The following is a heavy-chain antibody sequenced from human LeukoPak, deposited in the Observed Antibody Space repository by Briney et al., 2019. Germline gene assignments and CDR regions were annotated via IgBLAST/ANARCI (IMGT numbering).Heavy chain of an antibody. CDR3: ARHAVAYSNPDNKYYYMDV. V-gene: IGHV4-38-2*01. J-gene: IGHJ6*03. Sequence: PSETLSLTCAVSGYSISSGYYWGWIRQPPGKGLEWIGNIYHSGDTYYNPSLRSRVAMSVDTSKNQFSLRLSSVTAADTARYYCARHAVAYSNPDNKYYYMDVWGKGTTVTVSS. D-gene: IGHD4-11*01. CDR1: GYSISSGYY. CDR2: IYHSGDT.